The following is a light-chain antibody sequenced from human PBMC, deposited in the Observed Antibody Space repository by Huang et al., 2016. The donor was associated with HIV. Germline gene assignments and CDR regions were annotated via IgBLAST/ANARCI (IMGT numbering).Light chain of an antibody. CDR1: QSLNNN. J-gene: IGKJ4*01. CDR3: QQFNNWPPT. Sequence: ENVMTQSPATLSVSPGERATLSGRASQSLNNNLAWYQQKPGQAPRLLFYSASSRATGVPARFSASGSGTEFTLTISSLQSEDFALYYCQQFNNWPPTFGGGTRVELK. CDR2: SAS. V-gene: IGKV3-15*01.